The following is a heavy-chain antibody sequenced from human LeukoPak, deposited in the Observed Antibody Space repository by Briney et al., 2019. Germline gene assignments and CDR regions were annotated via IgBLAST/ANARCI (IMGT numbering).Heavy chain of an antibody. Sequence: SETLSLTCTVSGGSISSGGYYWSWIRQHPGKGLEWIGYIYYSGSTYYNPSLKSRVTISVDTSKNQFSLKLSSVTAADTAVYYCARDQPNYYDSSGYYYNLDYWGQGTLVTVSS. CDR3: ARDQPNYYDSSGYYYNLDY. V-gene: IGHV4-31*03. J-gene: IGHJ4*02. CDR1: GGSISSGGYY. D-gene: IGHD3-22*01. CDR2: IYYSGST.